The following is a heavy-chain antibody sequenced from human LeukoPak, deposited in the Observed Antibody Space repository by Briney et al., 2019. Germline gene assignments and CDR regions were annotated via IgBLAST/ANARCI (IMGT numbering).Heavy chain of an antibody. J-gene: IGHJ4*02. CDR2: IKEDGSAK. V-gene: IGHV3-7*01. CDR1: GFTFSNYW. Sequence: GGSLRLSCAASGFTFSNYWMSWVRQAPGKGLEWVANIKEDGSAKYYVDSVKGRFTISRDNSKNTLYLQMNSLRAEDTAVYYCARTGSDYGDYDFSFDDYWGQGTLVTVSS. CDR3: ARTGSDYGDYDFSFDDY. D-gene: IGHD4-17*01.